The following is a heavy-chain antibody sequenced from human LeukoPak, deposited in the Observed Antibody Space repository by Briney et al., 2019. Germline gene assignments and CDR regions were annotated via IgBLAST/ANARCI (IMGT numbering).Heavy chain of an antibody. Sequence: PGGSLRLSCAASGFTFSSYGMHWVRQAPGKGLEWVAVISYDGSNKYYADSVKGRFTISRDNSKNTLYLQMNSLRAEDTAVYYCARGAIAAAGTRLYYYYMDVWGKGTTVTISS. CDR2: ISYDGSNK. D-gene: IGHD6-13*01. CDR1: GFTFSSYG. J-gene: IGHJ6*03. CDR3: ARGAIAAAGTRLYYYYMDV. V-gene: IGHV3-30*03.